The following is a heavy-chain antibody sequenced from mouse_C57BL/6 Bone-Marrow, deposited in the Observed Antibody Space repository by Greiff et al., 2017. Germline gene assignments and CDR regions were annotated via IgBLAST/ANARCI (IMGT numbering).Heavy chain of an antibody. V-gene: IGHV2-2*01. J-gene: IGHJ3*01. CDR1: GFSLTSYG. Sequence: QVQLKESGPGLVQPSQSLSITCTVSGFSLTSYGVHWVRQSPGKGLEWLGVIWSGGSTDYNAAFISRLSISKDNSKSQVFFKMNSLQADDTAIYYCAKGGSSDAWFAYWGQGTLVTVSA. D-gene: IGHD1-1*01. CDR2: IWSGGST. CDR3: AKGGSSDAWFAY.